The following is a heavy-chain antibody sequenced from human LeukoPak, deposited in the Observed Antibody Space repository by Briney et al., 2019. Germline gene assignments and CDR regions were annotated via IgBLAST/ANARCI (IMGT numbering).Heavy chain of an antibody. J-gene: IGHJ4*02. CDR1: VGSLSGYY. CDR2: INHSEST. CDR3: ARGVLRYYDFWSGYQYYFDY. Sequence: SETLSLTCAVYVGSLSGYYWRWIRQPRRKGREWIGEINHSESTNYNPSLKSRVTISVDTSKNQFSLKLSSVTAADTAVYYCARGVLRYYDFWSGYQYYFDYWGQGTLVTVSS. V-gene: IGHV4-34*01. D-gene: IGHD3-3*01.